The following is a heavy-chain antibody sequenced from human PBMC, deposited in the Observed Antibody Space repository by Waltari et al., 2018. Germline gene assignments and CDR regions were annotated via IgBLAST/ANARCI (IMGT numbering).Heavy chain of an antibody. CDR1: GFPFSSYW. CDR3: ARDRGTTVVTPLN. J-gene: IGHJ4*02. CDR2: INSDGSST. D-gene: IGHD4-17*01. Sequence: EVQLVESGGGLVPPGGSLRLSCSASGFPFSSYWMPWVRQAPGKGLVWVSRINSDGSSTSYADSVKGRFTISRDNAKNTLYLQMNSLRAEDTAVYYCARDRGTTVVTPLNWGQGTLVTVSS. V-gene: IGHV3-74*01.